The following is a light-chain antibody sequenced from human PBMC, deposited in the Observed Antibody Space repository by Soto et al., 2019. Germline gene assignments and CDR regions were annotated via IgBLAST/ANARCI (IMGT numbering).Light chain of an antibody. J-gene: IGLJ2*01. Sequence: QSALTQPASVSGSPGQSITISCTGTSSDVGGYNSVSWYQHHPGKAPKVMIYDVSNRPSGVSNRFSGSKSGNTASLTISGLQAEDEADYYCSSYTSSITLLFGGGTKLTVL. CDR1: SSDVGGYNS. V-gene: IGLV2-14*03. CDR2: DVS. CDR3: SSYTSSITLL.